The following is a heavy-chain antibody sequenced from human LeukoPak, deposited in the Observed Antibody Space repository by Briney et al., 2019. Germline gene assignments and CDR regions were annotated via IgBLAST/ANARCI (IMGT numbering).Heavy chain of an antibody. J-gene: IGHJ4*02. CDR1: GFTFSSYW. CDR3: AKAWAAAGTFAS. D-gene: IGHD6-13*01. CDR2: IIGSGGET. Sequence: QTGGSLRLSCAASGFTFSSYWMHWVRHAPGKGLVWVSTIIGSGGETYYADSVKGRFTISRDTSNNTLYLQMKCLRAEDTAVYYCAKAWAAAGTFASWGQGTLVTVSS. V-gene: IGHV3-23*01.